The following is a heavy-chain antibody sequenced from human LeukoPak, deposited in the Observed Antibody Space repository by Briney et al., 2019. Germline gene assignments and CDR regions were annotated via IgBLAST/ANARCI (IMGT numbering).Heavy chain of an antibody. J-gene: IGHJ4*02. Sequence: SETLSLTCTVSGGSISSYYWSWIRQPPGKGLEWIGYIYYSGSTNYNPSLKSRVTISVDTSKNQFSLKLSSVTAADTAVYYCARVGCKSTSCSLDYWGQGTLVTVSS. V-gene: IGHV4-59*08. D-gene: IGHD2-2*01. CDR3: ARVGCKSTSCSLDY. CDR2: IYYSGST. CDR1: GGSISSYY.